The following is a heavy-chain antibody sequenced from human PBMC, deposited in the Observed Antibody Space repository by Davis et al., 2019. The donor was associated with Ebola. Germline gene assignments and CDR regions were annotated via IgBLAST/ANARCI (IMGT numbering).Heavy chain of an antibody. D-gene: IGHD3-16*01. CDR1: TFTFSSYA. V-gene: IGHV3-30*18. Sequence: GESLKISCEASTFTFSSYAMHWVRQAPGKGLEWVAFISTDGNKKDCADSVKGRFTISRDNSRDTLFLQMDSLRFEDSAVYYCVKDQSMIANNFFGLDVWGQGTTVTVSS. CDR2: ISTDGNKK. J-gene: IGHJ6*02. CDR3: VKDQSMIANNFFGLDV.